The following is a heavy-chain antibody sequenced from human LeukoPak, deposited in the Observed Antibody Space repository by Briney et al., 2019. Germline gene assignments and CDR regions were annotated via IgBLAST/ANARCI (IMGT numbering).Heavy chain of an antibody. CDR2: IYISGST. V-gene: IGHV4-4*07. D-gene: IGHD3-10*01. CDR1: GGSISSYY. CDR3: ARAVWFGPDYYYYYMDV. J-gene: IGHJ6*03. Sequence: SETLSLTCTVSGGSISSYYWSWIRQPAGKGLEWIGRIYISGSTNYNPSLKSRVTMSVDTSKNQFSLKLSSVTAADTAVYYCARAVWFGPDYYYYYMDVWGKGTTVTVSS.